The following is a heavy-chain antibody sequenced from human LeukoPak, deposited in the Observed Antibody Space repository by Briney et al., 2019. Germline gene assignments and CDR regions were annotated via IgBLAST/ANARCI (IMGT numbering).Heavy chain of an antibody. D-gene: IGHD3-10*01. V-gene: IGHV3-53*01. CDR3: ARGRRLERFGELLYPFDY. J-gene: IGHJ4*02. Sequence: GGSLRLSCAVSGVTVGSSYMNWVRQAPGKGLEWVSVIYTGGSAKYTDSVKGRFTISRDNSKNTLYLQMNSLRAEDTVVYYCARGRRLERFGELLYPFDYWGQGTLVTVSS. CDR1: GVTVGSSY. CDR2: IYTGGSA.